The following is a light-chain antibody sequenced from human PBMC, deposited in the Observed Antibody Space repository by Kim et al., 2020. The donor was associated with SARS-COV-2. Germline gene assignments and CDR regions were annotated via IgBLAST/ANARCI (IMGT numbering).Light chain of an antibody. CDR3: QQYNNWPPPIT. CDR2: GVS. CDR1: QSVSSN. V-gene: IGKV3D-15*01. Sequence: EIVMTQSPATLVVSPGERATLSCRASQSVSSNLAWYQQKLGQAPRLLIYGVSIRATGIPARFSGSESGTEFTLTISSLQSEDFAVYYCQQYNNWPPPITFGQGTRLEIK. J-gene: IGKJ5*01.